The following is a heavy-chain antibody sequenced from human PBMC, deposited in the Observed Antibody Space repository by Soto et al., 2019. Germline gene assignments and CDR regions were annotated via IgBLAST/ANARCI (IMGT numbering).Heavy chain of an antibody. V-gene: IGHV4-39*01. CDR1: GDSIRSAHYF. D-gene: IGHD6-13*01. CDR2: IYHSGAT. Sequence: PSETLSLTCSVFGDSIRSAHYFWGWVRQPPGKGLEWIGSIYHSGATYYNPSLRSRVTISVDTTKNQFSLKLSSVTAADTAVYYCARLVVTAAAGKGAEYFQHWGQGTLVTVSS. J-gene: IGHJ1*01. CDR3: ARLVVTAAAGKGAEYFQH.